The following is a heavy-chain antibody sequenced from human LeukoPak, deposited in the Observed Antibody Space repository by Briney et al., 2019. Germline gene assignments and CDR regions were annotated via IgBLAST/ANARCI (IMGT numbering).Heavy chain of an antibody. J-gene: IGHJ6*03. Sequence: SETLSLTCTVSGGSISSYYWSWIRQPPGKGLEWIGYIYYSGSTNYNPSLKSRVTISVGTSKNQFSLKLSSVTAADTAVYYCARDNGSSSGLYYYYYMDVWGKGTTVTVSS. CDR3: ARDNGSSSGLYYYYYMDV. D-gene: IGHD6-6*01. CDR1: GGSISSYY. V-gene: IGHV4-59*01. CDR2: IYYSGST.